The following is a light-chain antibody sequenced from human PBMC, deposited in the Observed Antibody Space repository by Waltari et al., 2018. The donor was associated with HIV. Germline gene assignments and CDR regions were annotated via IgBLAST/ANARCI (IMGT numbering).Light chain of an antibody. V-gene: IGLV2-8*01. Sequence: QSALTQPPSASGSPGQSVTISCTGTSSDVGGYNEVSWYQQHPGKAPKLMIYEVSKRPSGVPDRFSGSKSGNTASLTVSGLQAEDEADYYCSSYAGSNNSRVFGGGTKLTVL. CDR2: EVS. CDR1: SSDVGGYNE. CDR3: SSYAGSNNSRV. J-gene: IGLJ3*02.